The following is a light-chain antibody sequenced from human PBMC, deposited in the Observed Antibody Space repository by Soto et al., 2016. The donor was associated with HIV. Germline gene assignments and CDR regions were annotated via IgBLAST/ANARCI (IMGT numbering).Light chain of an antibody. CDR1: NIGSKG. V-gene: IGLV3-21*03. CDR2: DDS. CDR3: QVWDASTDLVV. Sequence: SYELTQPPSVSVAPGKTARITCGGNNIGSKGVHWYQQKSGQAPVLIVYDDSDRSSGIPERFSGSNSGNTATLTINRVEGGDEADYYCQVWDASTDLVVFGGGTKLTVL. J-gene: IGLJ2*01.